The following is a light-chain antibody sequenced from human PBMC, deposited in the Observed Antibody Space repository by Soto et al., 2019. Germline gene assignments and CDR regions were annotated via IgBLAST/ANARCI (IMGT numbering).Light chain of an antibody. V-gene: IGLV2-14*03. CDR3: CSYSGGSTLYV. J-gene: IGLJ1*01. Sequence: QSALTQPASVSGSPGQSITISCTGTSSDVGAYSYVSWYQQHPGKAPKLVIFAVTNRPSGVSNRFSGSKSGNTASLTISGLQTDDEADYYCCSYSGGSTLYVFGTGTKVTVL. CDR1: SSDVGAYSY. CDR2: AVT.